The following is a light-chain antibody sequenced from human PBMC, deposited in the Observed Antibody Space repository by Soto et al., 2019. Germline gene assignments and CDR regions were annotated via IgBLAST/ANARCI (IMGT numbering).Light chain of an antibody. J-gene: IGLJ1*01. V-gene: IGLV2-14*01. CDR3: ASLTTTNFV. CDR2: EVT. CDR1: SSDVGAYNL. Sequence: QSVLTQPASVSGSPGQSITISCTGNSSDVGAYNLVSWYQHLPDKAPKLIISEVTNRPSGVSDRFSGSKSGNTASLTIYGLQAEDEADYYCASLTTTNFVFGSGTKVTVL.